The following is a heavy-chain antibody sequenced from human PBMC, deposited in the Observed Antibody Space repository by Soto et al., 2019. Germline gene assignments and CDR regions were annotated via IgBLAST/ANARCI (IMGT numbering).Heavy chain of an antibody. CDR3: ARDFDFDIDY. CDR2: IYSEAGTI. D-gene: IGHD3-9*01. Sequence: QVQLVQSGAEVPKPGASVTVSCKTSGYIFNNFGITWVRQAPGRGLEWLGWIYSEAGTIYIPQKFRGRVTMTTDTSTSTAFMELRSLTFDDSAVYFCARDFDFDIDYWGQGTLVTVS. V-gene: IGHV1-18*01. J-gene: IGHJ4*02. CDR1: GYIFNNFG.